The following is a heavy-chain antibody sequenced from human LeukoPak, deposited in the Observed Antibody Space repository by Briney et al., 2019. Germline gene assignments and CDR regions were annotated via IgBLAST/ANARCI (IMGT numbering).Heavy chain of an antibody. CDR1: GFTFSSYA. V-gene: IGHV3-23*01. Sequence: GGTLRLSCAASGFTFSSYAMSWVRQAPGQGLEWVSAISGSGGSTYYADSVKGRFTISRDNSKNTLYLQMNSLRAEDTAVYYCAKRDSSSWADYWGQGTLVTVSS. D-gene: IGHD6-13*01. CDR2: ISGSGGST. CDR3: AKRDSSSWADY. J-gene: IGHJ4*02.